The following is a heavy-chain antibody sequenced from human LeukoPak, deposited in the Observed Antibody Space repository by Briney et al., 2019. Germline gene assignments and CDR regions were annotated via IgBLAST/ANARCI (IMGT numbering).Heavy chain of an antibody. D-gene: IGHD2-21*01. J-gene: IGHJ5*02. CDR2: IFHTGST. Sequence: SETLSLTCVVSGDSISSGGYSWSWIRQPPGKGLEWIGYIFHTGSTFYNLSLKSRVTISVDNSKNQFSLRLSSVTAADTAVYYCARELWFANAPGSWMDPWGQGTLVTVSA. V-gene: IGHV4-30-2*01. CDR1: GDSISSGGYS. CDR3: ARELWFANAPGSWMDP.